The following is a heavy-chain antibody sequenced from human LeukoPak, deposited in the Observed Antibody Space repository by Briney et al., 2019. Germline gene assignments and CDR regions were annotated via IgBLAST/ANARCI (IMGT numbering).Heavy chain of an antibody. J-gene: IGHJ4*02. D-gene: IGHD1-26*01. CDR1: GFTFDTYA. V-gene: IGHV4-59*01. CDR2: IYYTGST. Sequence: PGGSLRLSCAASGFTFDTYAMSWVRQAPGKGLEWIGYIYYTGSTNYNPSLKSRVTMSADTSKNQFSLKLSSVTAADTAVYFCARVGGWEPKLHGVTFDYLGQGTLVTVSS. CDR3: ARVGGWEPKLHGVTFDY.